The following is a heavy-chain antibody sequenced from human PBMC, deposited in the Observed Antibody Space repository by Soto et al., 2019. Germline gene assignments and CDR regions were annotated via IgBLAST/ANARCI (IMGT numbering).Heavy chain of an antibody. CDR3: LRGASGSSHWGIAH. J-gene: IGHJ4*01. V-gene: IGHV3-33*01. CDR1: GFTFSNAG. Sequence: GGSLRLSCAASGFTFSNAGLHWVRQAPGKGLESVAVIWCDGSNKYYADSAKGRFTISRDNSEHMLYLQINSLTGDDTALYYCLRGASGSSHWGIAHWAHGTLVTVSS. CDR2: IWCDGSNK. D-gene: IGHD6-13*01.